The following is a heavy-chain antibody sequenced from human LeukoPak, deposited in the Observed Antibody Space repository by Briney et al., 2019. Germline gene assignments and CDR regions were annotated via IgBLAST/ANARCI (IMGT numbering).Heavy chain of an antibody. V-gene: IGHV3-21*01. Sequence: GGSLRLSCAASGFTFSRYDMHWVRQATGKGLEWVSSISSSSSYIYYADSVKGRFTISRDNAKNSLYLQMNSLRAEDTALYYCARDFNDYGAFDIWGQGTMVTVSS. CDR2: ISSSSSYI. CDR1: GFTFSRYD. D-gene: IGHD4-17*01. J-gene: IGHJ3*02. CDR3: ARDFNDYGAFDI.